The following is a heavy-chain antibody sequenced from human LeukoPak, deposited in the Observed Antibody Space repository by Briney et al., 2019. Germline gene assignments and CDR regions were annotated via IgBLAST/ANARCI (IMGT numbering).Heavy chain of an antibody. Sequence: GGSLRLSCAVSGFTFSSYSMNWVRQAPGKGLEWVSVIYSGGSTYYADSVKGRFTISRDNSKNTLYLQMNSLRAEDTAVYYCAREGFTVTTTNYYGMDVWAKGPRSPSP. CDR3: AREGFTVTTTNYYGMDV. CDR1: GFTFSSYS. V-gene: IGHV3-53*01. D-gene: IGHD4-17*01. CDR2: IYSGGST. J-gene: IGHJ6*02.